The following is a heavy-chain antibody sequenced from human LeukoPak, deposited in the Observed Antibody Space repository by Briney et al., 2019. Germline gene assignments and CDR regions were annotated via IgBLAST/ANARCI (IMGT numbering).Heavy chain of an antibody. J-gene: IGHJ3*02. Sequence: SETLSLTCTVSGGSISSYYWSWIRQPPGKGLEWIGYIYYSGSTNYNPSLKSRVTISVDTSKNQFSLKLSSVTAADTAVYYCAREDTVTKPAFDIWGQGTMVTVSS. CDR3: AREDTVTKPAFDI. D-gene: IGHD4-17*01. CDR1: GGSISSYY. CDR2: IYYSGST. V-gene: IGHV4-59*12.